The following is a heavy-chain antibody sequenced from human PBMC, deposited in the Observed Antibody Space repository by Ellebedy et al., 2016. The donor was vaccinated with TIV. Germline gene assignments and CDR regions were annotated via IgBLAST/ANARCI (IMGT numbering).Heavy chain of an antibody. D-gene: IGHD2-2*01. CDR1: GGSFSGYY. CDR2: INHSGST. J-gene: IGHJ5*02. V-gene: IGHV4-34*01. CDR3: ARRKGICSSTSCYRSDWFNP. Sequence: SETLSLTXAVYGGSFSGYYWSWIRQPPGKGLEWIGEINHSGSTNYNPSLKSRVTISVDTSKNQFSLKLSSVTAADTAVYYCARRKGICSSTSCYRSDWFNPWGQGTLVTVSS.